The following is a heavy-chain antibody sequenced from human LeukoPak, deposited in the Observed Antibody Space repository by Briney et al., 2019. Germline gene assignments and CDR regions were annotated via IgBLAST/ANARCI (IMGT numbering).Heavy chain of an antibody. V-gene: IGHV5-51*01. D-gene: IGHD6-19*01. CDR1: GYSFTSYW. CDR2: IYPGDPDT. Sequence: GESLKISCKGSGYSFTSYWIGWVRQMPGKGLEWMGIIYPGDPDTRYSPSFQGQVTISADKSISTAYLQWSSLKASDTAMYYCARHRRIAVAGTGGNYYYYYMDVWGKGTTVTVSS. CDR3: ARHRRIAVAGTGGNYYYYYMDV. J-gene: IGHJ6*03.